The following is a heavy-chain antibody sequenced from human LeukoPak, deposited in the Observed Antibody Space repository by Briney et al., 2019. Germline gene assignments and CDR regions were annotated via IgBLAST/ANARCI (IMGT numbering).Heavy chain of an antibody. CDR2: IYTSGST. J-gene: IGHJ4*02. D-gene: IGHD5-24*01. Sequence: PSETLSLTCTVSGGSISSGSYYWSWIRQPAGKGLEWIGRIYTSGSTNYNPSLKSRVTISVDTSKNQFSLKLSSVTAADTAVYYCARGGDGYNSYYFDYWGRGTLVTVSS. CDR3: ARGGDGYNSYYFDY. CDR1: GGSISSGSYY. V-gene: IGHV4-61*02.